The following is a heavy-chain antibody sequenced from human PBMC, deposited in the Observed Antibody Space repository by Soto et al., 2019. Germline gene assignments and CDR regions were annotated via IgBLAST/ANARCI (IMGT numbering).Heavy chain of an antibody. CDR3: ARIFTIFGVALFDY. CDR2: IYYSGST. Sequence: SETLSLTCTVSGGSISSYYWSWIRQPPGKGLEWIGYIYYSGSTNYNPSLKSRVTISVDTSKNQFSLKLSSVTAADTAVYYCARIFTIFGVALFDYWGQGTLVTVSS. CDR1: GGSISSYY. D-gene: IGHD3-3*01. V-gene: IGHV4-59*12. J-gene: IGHJ4*02.